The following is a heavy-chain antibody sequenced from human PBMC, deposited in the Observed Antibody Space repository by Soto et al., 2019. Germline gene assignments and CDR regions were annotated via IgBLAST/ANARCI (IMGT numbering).Heavy chain of an antibody. D-gene: IGHD1-26*01. Sequence: PGGSLRRSGAASVFTFSSYWMNWVRLAPGKGLEWVANIKQDGSEKNYVDSVKGRFTISRDNAQNSLSLQMNSLRVEDTAVYYCARDYRYPFDYWGQGTVVTVSS. CDR1: VFTFSSYW. CDR2: IKQDGSEK. CDR3: ARDYRYPFDY. J-gene: IGHJ4*02. V-gene: IGHV3-7*01.